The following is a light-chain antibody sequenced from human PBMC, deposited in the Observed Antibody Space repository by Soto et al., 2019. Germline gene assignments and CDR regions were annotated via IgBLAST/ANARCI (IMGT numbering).Light chain of an antibody. CDR2: AAS. Sequence: IHMTQSPSSLSASVVYRVSITCLASQSISIYLNWYQQKPGKAPKLLIYAASSLQSGVPSRFSGSGSGTEFTLTISSLQPDDFATYYCQQYNRLWTFGQGTKVDI. CDR3: QQYNRLWT. J-gene: IGKJ1*01. V-gene: IGKV1-39*01. CDR1: QSISIY.